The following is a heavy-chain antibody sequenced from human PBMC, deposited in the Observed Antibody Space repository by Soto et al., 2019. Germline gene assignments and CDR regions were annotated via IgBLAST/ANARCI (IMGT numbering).Heavy chain of an antibody. V-gene: IGHV3-15*07. J-gene: IGHJ6*02. CDR2: IKSKTDGGTT. Sequence: EVQLVESGGGLVKPGGSLRLSCAASGFTFSNSWMNWVRQAPGKGLEWVGRIKSKTDGGTTDYAAPVKGRFTISREDSINTLYLQMNSLKTEDTAVYYCTTVAVVPGNIDYYGMDVWGQGTTVTVPS. D-gene: IGHD2-2*01. CDR1: GFTFSNSW. CDR3: TTVAVVPGNIDYYGMDV.